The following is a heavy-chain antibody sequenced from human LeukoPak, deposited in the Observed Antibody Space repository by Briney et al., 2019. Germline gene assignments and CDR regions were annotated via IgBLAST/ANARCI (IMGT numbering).Heavy chain of an antibody. D-gene: IGHD6-13*01. V-gene: IGHV4-34*01. Sequence: SETLSLTCAVYGGSFSGYYWSWIRQPPGKVLEWIGEINHSGSTNYNPSLKSRVTISVDTSKNQFSLKLSSVTAADTAVYYCARGGDYSSSPSGFGYWGQGTLVTVSS. CDR2: INHSGST. CDR1: GGSFSGYY. CDR3: ARGGDYSSSPSGFGY. J-gene: IGHJ4*02.